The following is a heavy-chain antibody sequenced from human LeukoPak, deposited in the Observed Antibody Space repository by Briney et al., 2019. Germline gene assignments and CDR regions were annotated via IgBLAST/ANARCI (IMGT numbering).Heavy chain of an antibody. CDR3: AKENWALVY. J-gene: IGHJ4*02. CDR1: GFTFSTYV. CDR2: ISGSGGTT. Sequence: GGSLRLSCAASGFTFSTYVMTWVRQAPGKGLEWVSEISGSGGTTYHADSVKGRFTISRDNSKNTVSLQMNSLRAEDTAVYYCAKENWALVYWGQETLVTVSS. D-gene: IGHD7-27*01. V-gene: IGHV3-23*01.